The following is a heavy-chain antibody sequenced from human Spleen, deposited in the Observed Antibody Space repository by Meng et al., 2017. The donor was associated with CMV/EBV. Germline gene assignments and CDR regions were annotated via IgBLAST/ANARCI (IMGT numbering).Heavy chain of an antibody. J-gene: IGHJ5*02. D-gene: IGHD2-2*01. V-gene: IGHV1-2*02. CDR1: GYTFTGNQ. CDR2: INPKIGIT. Sequence: ASVKVSCKASGYTFTGNQIHWVRQAPGQGLEWMGWINPKIGITHYAPKFQGRVTMTGDTSITTVYMELRSLRSDDTAVYYCARAVLAFQLPPAGYNWFDPWGQGTLVTVSS. CDR3: ARAVLAFQLPPAGYNWFDP.